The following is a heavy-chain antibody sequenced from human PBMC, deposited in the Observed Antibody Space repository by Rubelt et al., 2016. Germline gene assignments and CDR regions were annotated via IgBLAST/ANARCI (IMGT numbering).Heavy chain of an antibody. CDR1: GFTFSSYA. V-gene: IGHV3-30*04. CDR2: ISYDGTNK. CDR3: ASSSGWYFDY. J-gene: IGHJ4*02. Sequence: QVQLVESGGGVVQHGRSLRLSCAASGFTFSSYAMHWVRQAPGKGLEGVAVISYDGTNKYYADSMKGRFTISRDNSKNTLYLQMNSLRAEDTAVYYCASSSGWYFDYWGQGTLATVSS. D-gene: IGHD6-19*01.